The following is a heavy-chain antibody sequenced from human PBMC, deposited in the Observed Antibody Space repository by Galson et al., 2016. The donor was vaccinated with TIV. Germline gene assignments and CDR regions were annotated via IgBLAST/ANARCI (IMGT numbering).Heavy chain of an antibody. CDR2: IIESGRST. D-gene: IGHD2-2*01. CDR1: GFTFSSYE. V-gene: IGHV3-48*03. CDR3: ARGRGYCDTTSCYVDY. Sequence: SLRLSCAASGFTFSSYEMNWVRQAPGKGLEWVSYIIESGRSTYYADSVKGRFSISRDNAKNSLDLQMSSLRAEDTAGYYCARGRGYCDTTSCYVDYWGQGTLVPVSS. J-gene: IGHJ4*02.